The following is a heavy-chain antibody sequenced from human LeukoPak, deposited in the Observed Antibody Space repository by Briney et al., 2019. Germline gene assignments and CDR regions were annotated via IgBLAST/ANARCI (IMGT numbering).Heavy chain of an antibody. V-gene: IGHV3-21*01. Sequence: GGSLRLSCAASGFTFSSDSMNRVRQAPGKGLEWVSSISSSSTYIYYADSVKGRFTISRDNAKNSLYLQMNSVRAEDTAVYYCTTSRESPLDYWGQGTLVTVSS. J-gene: IGHJ4*02. CDR1: GFTFSSDS. CDR3: TTSRESPLDY. D-gene: IGHD3-10*01. CDR2: ISSSSTYI.